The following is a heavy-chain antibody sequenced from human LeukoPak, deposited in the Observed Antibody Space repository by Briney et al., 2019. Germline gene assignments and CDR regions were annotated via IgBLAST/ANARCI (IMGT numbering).Heavy chain of an antibody. CDR2: IYSSGST. D-gene: IGHD2-8*02. J-gene: IGHJ6*03. V-gene: IGHV4-59*01. CDR3: ARGSSQVLRGTRFYHMDV. CDR1: GFTFSSYA. Sequence: GSLRLSCAASGFTFSSYAMSWVRQAPGKGLEWIGYIYSSGSTNYNPSLKSRVTISLDTSKNQFSLTLSSVTAADTAVYYCARGSSQVLRGTRFYHMDVWGKGTTVTVSS.